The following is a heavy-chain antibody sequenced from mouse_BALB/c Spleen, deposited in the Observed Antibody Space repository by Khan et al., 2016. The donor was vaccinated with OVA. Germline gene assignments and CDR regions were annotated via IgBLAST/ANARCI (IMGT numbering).Heavy chain of an antibody. CDR3: ARVYGGDFDY. CDR1: GYSITTDYA. D-gene: IGHD1-1*01. J-gene: IGHJ2*01. Sequence: EVQLKESGPGLVKPSQSLSLTCTVTGYSITTDYAWNWIRQFPGNKLEWMGFISYSGNTKYNPSLKSRISITRDTSKNQFFLQLKSVTTEDTARDYCARVYGGDFDYWGQGTTLTVSS. V-gene: IGHV3-2*02. CDR2: ISYSGNT.